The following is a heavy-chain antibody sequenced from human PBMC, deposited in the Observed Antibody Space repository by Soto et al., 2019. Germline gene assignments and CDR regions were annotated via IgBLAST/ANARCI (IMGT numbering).Heavy chain of an antibody. CDR1: GGSFSGYY. D-gene: IGHD1-26*01. CDR2: INHSGST. V-gene: IGHV4-34*01. Sequence: PXETLSLTCAVYGGSFSGYYWSWIRQPPGRGLEWIGEINHSGSTNYNPSLKSRVTISVDTSKNQFSLKLSSVTAADTAVYYCARADGGDSGSWDAFDIWGQGTMVTVSS. J-gene: IGHJ3*02. CDR3: ARADGGDSGSWDAFDI.